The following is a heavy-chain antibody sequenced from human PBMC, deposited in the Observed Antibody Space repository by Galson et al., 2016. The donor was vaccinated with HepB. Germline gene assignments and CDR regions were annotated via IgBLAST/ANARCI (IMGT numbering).Heavy chain of an antibody. Sequence: SLRLSCAISGFTFSTYAMHWARQAPGKGLEWVAAISYDGSKNYYADSVEGRFTISRDNSRNTLHLQMSSLRAEDTAVYYCSRSTTITLALYYYGMDVWGQGTTVTVSS. V-gene: IGHV3-30*04. CDR1: GFTFSTYA. CDR2: ISYDGSKN. J-gene: IGHJ6*02. CDR3: SRSTTITLALYYYGMDV. D-gene: IGHD5-24*01.